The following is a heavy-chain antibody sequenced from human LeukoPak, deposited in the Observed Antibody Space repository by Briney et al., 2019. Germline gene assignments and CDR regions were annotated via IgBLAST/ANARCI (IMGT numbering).Heavy chain of an antibody. CDR2: ISAYNGNT. CDR3: ARVAGSGWYDLGENYYYCGMYV. Sequence: ASVPVSFMASGYTFTSYRISWVRQAAGQGLDGMGWISAYNGNTNYAQKLQGRVTMTTDTSTSTAYMELRSLRSDDTSVCYCARVAGSGWYDLGENYYYCGMYVWGQGTTVTVSS. D-gene: IGHD6-19*01. CDR1: GYTFTSYR. J-gene: IGHJ6*02. V-gene: IGHV1-18*01.